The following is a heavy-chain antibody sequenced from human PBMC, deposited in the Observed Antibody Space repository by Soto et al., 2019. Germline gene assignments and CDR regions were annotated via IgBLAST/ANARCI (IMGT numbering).Heavy chain of an antibody. CDR3: ACSQYYDFWSGYLPDY. J-gene: IGHJ4*02. D-gene: IGHD3-3*01. Sequence: SETLSLTCTVSGGSISSYYWSWIRQPPGKGLEWIGYIYYSGSTNYNPSLKSRVTISVDTSKNQFSLKLSSVTAADTAVYYCACSQYYDFWSGYLPDYWGQGTLVTVS. CDR1: GGSISSYY. CDR2: IYYSGST. V-gene: IGHV4-59*01.